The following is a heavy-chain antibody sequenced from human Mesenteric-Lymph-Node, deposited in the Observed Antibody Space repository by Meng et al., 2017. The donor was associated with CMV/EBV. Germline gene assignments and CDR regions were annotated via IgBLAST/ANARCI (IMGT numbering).Heavy chain of an antibody. CDR1: GGSITSRTSY. V-gene: IGHV4-39*01. CDR3: AKSPYYDFWSGRFDF. D-gene: IGHD3-3*01. J-gene: IGHJ4*02. Sequence: SETLSLTCAVSGGSITSRTSYWGWIRQSPGKGLEWIASIYYRGNTYYNPSLQSRVTISLDTSGSQFSLTLTSVTAADTAVYYCAKSPYYDFWSGRFDFWGQGILVTVSS. CDR2: IYYRGNT.